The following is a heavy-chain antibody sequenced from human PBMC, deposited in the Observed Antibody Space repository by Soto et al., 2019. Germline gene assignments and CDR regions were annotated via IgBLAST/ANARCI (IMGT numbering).Heavy chain of an antibody. V-gene: IGHV3-7*01. CDR2: IKQDGSEK. Sequence: GGSLRLSCAASGFTFSNYWLSWVRQAPGKGLEWVANIKQDGSEKYYVDSVKGRFTVSRDNAKNSLYLQMNSLRAEDTAVYYCARDRGGGYYFDYWGQGTLVTVSS. D-gene: IGHD2-15*01. CDR1: GFTFSNYW. J-gene: IGHJ4*02. CDR3: ARDRGGGYYFDY.